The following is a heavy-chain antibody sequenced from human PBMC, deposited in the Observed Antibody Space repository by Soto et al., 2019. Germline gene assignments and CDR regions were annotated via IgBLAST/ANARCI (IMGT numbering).Heavy chain of an antibody. V-gene: IGHV3-23*01. J-gene: IGHJ4*02. CDR3: AKVFSPEGGNYFDY. CDR2: ISNSFSDGNT. Sequence: PXVSLRLSCAASGFTFSNYAMNWVRQAPGKGLEWVSAISNSFSDGNTHYADSVKGRFTISRDNDKNTVFLEMNSLRAEDTAVYYCAKVFSPEGGNYFDYWGQGTLVTVSS. CDR1: GFTFSNYA.